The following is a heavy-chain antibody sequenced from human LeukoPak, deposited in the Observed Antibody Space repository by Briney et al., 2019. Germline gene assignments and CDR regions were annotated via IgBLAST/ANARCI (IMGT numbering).Heavy chain of an antibody. D-gene: IGHD3-3*01. Sequence: GGSLRLSCVVYGLTFSSTYMSWVRQPQGKGLEWVTNMNGDGSVRIYGDSVKGRYTVSRENDKNSVYLQMNTLRVEDTAVYYCAREPEWGAIDYWGQGVLVTVSS. CDR1: GLTFSSTY. CDR2: MNGDGSVR. J-gene: IGHJ4*02. V-gene: IGHV3-7*01. CDR3: AREPEWGAIDY.